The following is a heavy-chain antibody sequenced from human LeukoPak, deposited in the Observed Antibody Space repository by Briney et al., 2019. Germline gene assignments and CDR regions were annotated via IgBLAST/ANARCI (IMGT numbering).Heavy chain of an antibody. J-gene: IGHJ4*02. CDR3: ARARQKSSLGGEWELLGY. V-gene: IGHV4-59*08. CDR2: IYDSGST. Sequence: PSETLSLTCTVSGGSISNYYWSWIRQPPGKRLEWIGYIYDSGSTNYNPSLKSRVTISGDTSKNQFSLKLSSVTAADTAVYYCARARQKSSLGGEWELLGYWGQGTLVTVTS. CDR1: GGSISNYY. D-gene: IGHD1-26*01.